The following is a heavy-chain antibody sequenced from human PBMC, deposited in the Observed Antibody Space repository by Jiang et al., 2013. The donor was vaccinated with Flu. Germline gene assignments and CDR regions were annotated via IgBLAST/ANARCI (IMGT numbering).Heavy chain of an antibody. Sequence: GAEVKKPGSSVKVSCKASGGTFSSYAISWVRQAPGQGLEWMGWVSGYNGDTNYAQKFQGRLTMTTDTSASTAYMELRSLRSDDTAVYYCVRDPGLDYWGQGTLVTVSS. CDR3: VRDPGLDY. J-gene: IGHJ4*02. CDR2: VSGYNGDT. V-gene: IGHV1-18*01. CDR1: GGTFSSYA. D-gene: IGHD3-10*01.